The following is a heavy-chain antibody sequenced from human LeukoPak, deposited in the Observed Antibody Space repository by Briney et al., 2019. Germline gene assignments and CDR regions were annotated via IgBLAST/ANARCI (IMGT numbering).Heavy chain of an antibody. CDR1: GFTFRNYV. J-gene: IGHJ4*02. CDR2: MSHDGSNK. V-gene: IGHV3-30-3*01. CDR3: ARDHPEFDY. Sequence: GGSLRLSCAASGFTFRNYVMHWVRQAPGKGLEWVAAMSHDGSNKYYADSVKGRFTISRDNSNNTLYLQMNSLRAEDTAVYYCARDHPEFDYWGQGTLVTVSS.